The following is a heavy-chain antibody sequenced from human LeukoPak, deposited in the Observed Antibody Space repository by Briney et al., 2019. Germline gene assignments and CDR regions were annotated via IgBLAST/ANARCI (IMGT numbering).Heavy chain of an antibody. D-gene: IGHD3-3*01. J-gene: IGHJ3*02. V-gene: IGHV3-9*01. CDR1: GFTFDDYA. Sequence: GGSLRLSCAASGFTFDDYAMHWVRQAPWKGLEWVSGISWNSGSIGYADSVKGRFTISRDNSKNTLYLQMNSLRAEDTAVYYCAKGTYYDFWSGNGGAFDIWGQGTMVTVSS. CDR2: ISWNSGSI. CDR3: AKGTYYDFWSGNGGAFDI.